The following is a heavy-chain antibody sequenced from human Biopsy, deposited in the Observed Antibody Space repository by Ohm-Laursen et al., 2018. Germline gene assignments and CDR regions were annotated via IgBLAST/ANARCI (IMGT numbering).Heavy chain of an antibody. CDR3: TRAGGGIIYGL. D-gene: IGHD3-16*01. V-gene: IGHV4-31*11. CDR1: GVSINTGGYY. CDR2: IHYSGNT. J-gene: IGHJ4*02. Sequence: TLSLTCVVSGVSINTGGYYWTWIRPHPGTGLEWIGYIHYSGNTLYNPSLKSRLTISVDTSRNQFSLKLTSVTAADTALYYCTRAGGGIIYGLWGQGTLVTVSS.